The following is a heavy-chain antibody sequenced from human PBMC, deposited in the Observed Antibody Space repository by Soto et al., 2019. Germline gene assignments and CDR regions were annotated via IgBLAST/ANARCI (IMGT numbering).Heavy chain of an antibody. Sequence: GGSIRLACAASGFTFSSYGMHWVRQAPGKGLEWVAVIWYAGSTHYPDSVKGRFTISRDNSKNTLFLQMNSLTAGDTAVYYCAKATATGGGAFDICGQGTMVTVSS. D-gene: IGHD2-8*02. V-gene: IGHV3-33*06. CDR2: IWYAGST. J-gene: IGHJ3*02. CDR1: GFTFSSYG. CDR3: AKATATGGGAFDI.